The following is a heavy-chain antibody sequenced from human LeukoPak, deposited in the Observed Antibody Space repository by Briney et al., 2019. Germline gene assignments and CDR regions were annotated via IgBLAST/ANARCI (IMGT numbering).Heavy chain of an antibody. CDR2: IKADGSEK. D-gene: IGHD1-26*01. Sequence: GGSLRLSCAASGFTFSRYGMSWVRQPPGKGLEWVANIKADGSEKYYVDSVKGRFTISRDDAKRTVDLQMDNLRAEDTAIYYCAYRNNFEYWGQGALVTVSS. CDR3: AYRNNFEY. J-gene: IGHJ4*02. CDR1: GFTFSRYG. V-gene: IGHV3-7*05.